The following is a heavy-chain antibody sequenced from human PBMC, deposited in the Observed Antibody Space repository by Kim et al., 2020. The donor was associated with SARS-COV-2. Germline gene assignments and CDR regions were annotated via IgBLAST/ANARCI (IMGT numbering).Heavy chain of an antibody. J-gene: IGHJ3*02. D-gene: IGHD2-2*01. CDR2: IYYSGST. V-gene: IGHV4-59*08. Sequence: SETLSLTCTVSGGSISSYYWSWIRQPPGKGLEWIGYIYYSGSTNYNPSLKSRVTISVDTSKNQFSLKLSSVTAADTAVYYCARSPVDCSSTSCLFDIWGQGTMVTVSS. CDR3: ARSPVDCSSTSCLFDI. CDR1: GGSISSYY.